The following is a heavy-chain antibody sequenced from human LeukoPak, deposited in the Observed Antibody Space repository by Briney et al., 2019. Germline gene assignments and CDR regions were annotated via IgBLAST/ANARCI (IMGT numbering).Heavy chain of an antibody. CDR2: ISYDGSNK. Sequence: PGGSLRLSCAASGFTFSSYAMHWVRQAPGKGLEWVAVISYDGSNKYYADSVKGRFTISRDNSKNTLYLQMNSLRAEDTAVYYCARDSRDSSATNSPPPSYYFDYWGQGTLVTVSS. J-gene: IGHJ4*02. V-gene: IGHV3-30*04. CDR3: ARDSRDSSATNSPPPSYYFDY. D-gene: IGHD3-22*01. CDR1: GFTFSSYA.